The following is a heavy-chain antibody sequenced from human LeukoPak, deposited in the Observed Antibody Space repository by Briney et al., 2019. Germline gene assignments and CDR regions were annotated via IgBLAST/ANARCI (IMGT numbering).Heavy chain of an antibody. CDR3: ARSYDSSGPYAFDI. D-gene: IGHD3-22*01. V-gene: IGHV5-51*01. CDR1: GYSFTSYW. Sequence: KVSCKASGYSFTSYWIGWVRQMPGKGLEWMGIIYPGDSDTRYSPSFQGQVTISADKSISTAYLQWSSLKASDTAMYYCARSYDSSGPYAFDIWGQGTMVTVSS. CDR2: IYPGDSDT. J-gene: IGHJ3*02.